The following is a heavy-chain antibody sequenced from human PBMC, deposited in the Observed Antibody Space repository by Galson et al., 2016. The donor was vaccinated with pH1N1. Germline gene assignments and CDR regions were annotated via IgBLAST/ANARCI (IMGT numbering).Heavy chain of an antibody. V-gene: IGHV1-69*06. D-gene: IGHD5-18*01. CDR1: GGIFNSFG. J-gene: IGHJ3*01. CDR3: ARGYSYHNNDGFDL. CDR2: IVAIFGTT. Sequence: SVKVSCKASGGIFNSFGISWERQAPGQGLEWMGGIVAIFGTTNYAQKFQGRVTITADKSSSTVYMEVNRLTSQDTAVYYCARGYSYHNNDGFDLWGQGTMVTVSA.